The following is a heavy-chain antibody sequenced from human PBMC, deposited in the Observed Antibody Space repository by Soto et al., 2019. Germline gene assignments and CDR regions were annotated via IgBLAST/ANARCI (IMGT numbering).Heavy chain of an antibody. CDR2: INVEDGNT. Sequence: QAQLEQSGPEVRKPGASVKVSCKASGFNFVNYGISWVRLAPGRGLEWMGWINVEDGNTNYPQKVQGRVTLTTDTSTRTAYMELRSLRSDDTAVYFCARVGAARVLWDFDYWGQGTLVTVST. D-gene: IGHD1-26*01. V-gene: IGHV1-18*01. CDR3: ARVGAARVLWDFDY. CDR1: GFNFVNYG. J-gene: IGHJ4*02.